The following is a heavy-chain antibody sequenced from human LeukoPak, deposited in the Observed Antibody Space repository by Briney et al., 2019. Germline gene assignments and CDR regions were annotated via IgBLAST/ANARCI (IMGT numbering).Heavy chain of an antibody. D-gene: IGHD3-10*01. CDR2: ISSSSSTI. CDR3: ARDRGRWSFDY. V-gene: IGHV3-48*01. CDR1: GFTFSSYS. Sequence: GGSLRLSCAASGFTFSSYSMNWVRQAPGKGLEWVSYISSSSSTIYYADSVKGRFTISRDNAKNSLYLQMNSLRAEDTAVYYCARDRGRWSFDYWGQGTLVTVSS. J-gene: IGHJ4*02.